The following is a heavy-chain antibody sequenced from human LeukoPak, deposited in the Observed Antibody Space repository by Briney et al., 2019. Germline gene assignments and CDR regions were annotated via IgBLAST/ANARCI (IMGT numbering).Heavy chain of an antibody. Sequence: ASVKACSSVSGYTLTELSMHWVRQAPGKGLEWMGGFDPEDGETIYAQKFQGRVTMTEDTSTDTAYMELSSLRSEDTAVYYCATVVRERWLQLGYFNNWGDGTLVTVSS. D-gene: IGHD5-24*01. CDR1: GYTLTELS. CDR2: FDPEDGET. V-gene: IGHV1-24*01. J-gene: IGHJ4*03. CDR3: ATVVRERWLQLGYFNN.